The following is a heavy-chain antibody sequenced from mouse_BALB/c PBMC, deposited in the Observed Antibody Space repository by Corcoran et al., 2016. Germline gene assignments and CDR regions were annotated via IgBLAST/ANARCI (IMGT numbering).Heavy chain of an antibody. CDR2: INPRSGGT. CDR1: GYTFTDYN. Sequence: EVLLQQSGPELVKPGASVKIPCKASGYTFTDYNMDWVKQSHGKSLEWIGDINPRSGGTIYNQTFQGKATLPVDKSSSTAYQELRSLTSEETAVYDCSRWGITTCDYWGQGTTVTVAS. CDR3: SRWGITTCDY. D-gene: IGHD1-1*01. J-gene: IGHJ2*01. V-gene: IGHV1-18*01.